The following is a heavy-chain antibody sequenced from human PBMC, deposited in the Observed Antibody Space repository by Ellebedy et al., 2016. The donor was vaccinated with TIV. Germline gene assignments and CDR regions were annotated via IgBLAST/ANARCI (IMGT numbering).Heavy chain of an antibody. V-gene: IGHV1-46*01. D-gene: IGHD4-11*01. J-gene: IGHJ6*02. CDR3: ASGRTTISTWHYYGLDV. Sequence: AASVKVSCKASGYTYSRYFIHWVRQAPGQGLEWMGVINPGGGTTTYAQKFQGRVTITADESTSTAYMELSSLRSEDTAVYYCASGRTTISTWHYYGLDVWGQGTTVTVSS. CDR1: GYTYSRYF. CDR2: INPGGGTT.